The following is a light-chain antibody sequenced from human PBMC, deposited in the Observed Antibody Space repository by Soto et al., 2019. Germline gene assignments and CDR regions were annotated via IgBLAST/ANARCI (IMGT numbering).Light chain of an antibody. CDR2: GAS. CDR1: QRVSSN. J-gene: IGKJ1*01. V-gene: IGKV3-15*01. CDR3: QQYNNWPRT. Sequence: EIVMTQSPATLSVSPGERATLSCKASQRVSSNLAWYQQQPGQAPRLLLYGASTRATGIPARFSGSGSGTEFTLTISSLQSEDFAVYYCQQYNNWPRTFGQGTKVDIK.